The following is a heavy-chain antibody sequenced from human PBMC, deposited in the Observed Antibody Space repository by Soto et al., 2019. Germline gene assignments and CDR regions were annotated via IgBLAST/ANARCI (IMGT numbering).Heavy chain of an antibody. D-gene: IGHD3-16*01. Sequence: NPSETLSLTCAVSGYSITNGYYWGWIRQPPGMGLEWIGSIYHSGSTSYNPSLRGRVTISVVTSKNQFSLKLRSVTAADTAMYYCAKVGGGGQVTEAIGRFDSWGQGTQVTVSS. V-gene: IGHV4-38-2*01. CDR2: IYHSGST. J-gene: IGHJ4*02. CDR1: GYSITNGYY. CDR3: AKVGGGGQVTEAIGRFDS.